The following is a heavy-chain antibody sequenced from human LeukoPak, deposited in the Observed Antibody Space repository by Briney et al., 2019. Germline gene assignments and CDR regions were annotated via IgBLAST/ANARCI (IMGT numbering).Heavy chain of an antibody. V-gene: IGHV3-48*01. CDR2: IGGSSGSI. J-gene: IGHJ4*02. D-gene: IGHD2-21*01. Sequence: PGGSLRLSCAASGFTLSSYNMNWVRQAPGKGLEWLSDIGGSSGSIYYADSVRGRFTISRDNAKNSLHLQMNSLRAEDTAVYYCVRDNPRCCGVIPANIDDYWGQGTLVTVSS. CDR3: VRDNPRCCGVIPANIDDY. CDR1: GFTLSSYN.